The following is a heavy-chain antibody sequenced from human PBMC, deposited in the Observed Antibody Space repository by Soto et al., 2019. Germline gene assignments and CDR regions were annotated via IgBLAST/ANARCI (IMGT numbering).Heavy chain of an antibody. CDR3: ASVPIAADDHFEY. D-gene: IGHD6-13*01. J-gene: IGHJ4*02. Sequence: GSLRLSCAASGFTFSFYSMNWVRQAPGKGLEWVSYISSTSSTIYYADSAKGRFTISRDNAKTSLYPQMNSLRAEDTAVYYCASVPIAADDHFEYWFQGPLVTVSS. V-gene: IGHV3-48*01. CDR1: GFTFSFYS. CDR2: ISSTSSTI.